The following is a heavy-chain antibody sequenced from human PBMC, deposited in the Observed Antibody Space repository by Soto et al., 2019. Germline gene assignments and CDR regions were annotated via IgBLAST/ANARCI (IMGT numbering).Heavy chain of an antibody. D-gene: IGHD6-6*01. V-gene: IGHV4-4*02. Sequence: SETLSLTCAVSGGSISSSNWWSWVRQPPGKGLEWIGEIYHSGSTNYNPSLKSRVTISVDKSKNQFSLKLSSVTAADTAVYYCARAFDTIAARAFAYSGQGTPVPVSS. CDR3: ARAFDTIAARAFAY. J-gene: IGHJ4*02. CDR2: IYHSGST. CDR1: GGSISSSNW.